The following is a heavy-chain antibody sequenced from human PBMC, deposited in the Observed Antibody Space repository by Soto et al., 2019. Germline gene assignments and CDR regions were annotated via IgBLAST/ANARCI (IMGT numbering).Heavy chain of an antibody. CDR3: ARDRGAGFDYSPYYFDY. CDR1: GFTFSSYA. V-gene: IGHV3-30-3*01. CDR2: ISYDGSNK. J-gene: IGHJ4*02. D-gene: IGHD4-4*01. Sequence: QVQLVESGGGVVQPGRSLRLSCAASGFTFSSYAMHWVRQAPGKGLEWVAVISYDGSNKYYADSVKGRFTISRDNSKNTLYLQMNRLRAEDTAVYYCARDRGAGFDYSPYYFDYWGQGTLVTVSS.